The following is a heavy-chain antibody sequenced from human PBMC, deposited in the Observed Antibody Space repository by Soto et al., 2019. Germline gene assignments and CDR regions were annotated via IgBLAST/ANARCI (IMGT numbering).Heavy chain of an antibody. CDR3: ARGSYYDSSGYLY. J-gene: IGHJ4*02. V-gene: IGHV3-30-3*01. CDR2: ISYDGSNK. CDR1: GFTFSSYA. Sequence: GGSLRLSCAASGFTFSSYAMHWVRQAPGKGLEWVAVISYDGSNKYYADSVKGRFTISRDNSKNTLYLQMNSLRAEDTAVYYCARGSYYDSSGYLYWGQGTLVTVSS. D-gene: IGHD3-22*01.